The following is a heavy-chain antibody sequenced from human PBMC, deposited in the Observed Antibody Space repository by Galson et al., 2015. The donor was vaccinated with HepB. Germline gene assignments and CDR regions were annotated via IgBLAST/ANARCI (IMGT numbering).Heavy chain of an antibody. Sequence: LSLTCDVYGGTLSGYYWTWIRQSPRKGLEWIGEVDPGGSANYNPSLESRVTISVDTSKNQFSLRLNSVTAADTAVYFCARGQVGPRLASWGQGTLVTVSS. CDR3: ARGQVGPRLAS. D-gene: IGHD1-26*01. CDR2: VDPGGSA. CDR1: GGTLSGYY. J-gene: IGHJ5*01. V-gene: IGHV4-34*01.